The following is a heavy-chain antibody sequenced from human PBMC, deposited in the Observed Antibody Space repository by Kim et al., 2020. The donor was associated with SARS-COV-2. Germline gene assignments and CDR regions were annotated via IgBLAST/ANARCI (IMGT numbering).Heavy chain of an antibody. Sequence: SETLSLTCAVYGGSFSGYYWSWIRQPPGKGLEWIGEINHSGSTNYNPSLKSRVTISVDTSKNQFSLKLSSVTAADTAVYYCARDGSGSYIHRLYYYYGMDVWGQGTTVTVSS. D-gene: IGHD3-10*01. CDR3: ARDGSGSYIHRLYYYYGMDV. J-gene: IGHJ6*02. V-gene: IGHV4-34*01. CDR1: GGSFSGYY. CDR2: INHSGST.